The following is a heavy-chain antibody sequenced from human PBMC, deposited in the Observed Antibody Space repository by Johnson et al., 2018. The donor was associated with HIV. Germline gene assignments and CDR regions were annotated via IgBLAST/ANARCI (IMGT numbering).Heavy chain of an antibody. Sequence: QVQLVESGGGLVQPGGSLRLSCAASGFTFSYYNMHWVRQAPGKGLEWVAVISHDGSHKYYADSVKGRFNISRDNSKNTLYLQMNSLRAGDTAVYYCATGNYYGSGSYAGYSAAFDIWGQGTMVTVSS. CDR2: ISHDGSHK. D-gene: IGHD3-10*01. CDR3: ATGNYYGSGSYAGYSAAFDI. V-gene: IGHV3-30-3*01. CDR1: GFTFSYYN. J-gene: IGHJ3*02.